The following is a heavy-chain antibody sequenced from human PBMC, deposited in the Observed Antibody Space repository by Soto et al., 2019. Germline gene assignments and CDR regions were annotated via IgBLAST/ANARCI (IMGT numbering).Heavy chain of an antibody. CDR2: INHFGSP. D-gene: IGHD3-3*01. J-gene: IGHJ4*02. V-gene: IGHV4-34*01. Sequence: QVQLHQWGAGLLKPSETLSLTCGVYNGSFMGYYWTWVRQPPGKDLEWIGEINHFGSPNYNPSLKSRVAISIDTSKTQFSLSLRSLTAADTAVYYCASLNGGRFLDKGDYWGQGILVTVSS. CDR3: ASLNGGRFLDKGDY. CDR1: NGSFMGYY.